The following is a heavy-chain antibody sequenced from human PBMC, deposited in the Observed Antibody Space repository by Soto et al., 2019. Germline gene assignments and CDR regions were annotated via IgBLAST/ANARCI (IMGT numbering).Heavy chain of an antibody. CDR2: IYYSGST. CDR3: ANDPGYSLDY. V-gene: IGHV4-30-4*01. Sequence: PSETLSLTCTVSGGSISSSSYYWSWIRQPPGKGLEWIGYIYYSGSTYYNPSLKSRVTISVDTSKNQFSLQLNSVTPEDAAVYYCANDPGYSLDYWGQGTQVTVSS. J-gene: IGHJ4*02. CDR1: GGSISSSSYY. D-gene: IGHD5-12*01.